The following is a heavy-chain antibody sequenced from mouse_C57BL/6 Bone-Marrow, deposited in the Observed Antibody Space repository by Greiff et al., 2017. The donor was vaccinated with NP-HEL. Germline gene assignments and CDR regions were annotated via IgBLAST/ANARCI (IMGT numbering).Heavy chain of an antibody. CDR2: IYPSDSET. J-gene: IGHJ2*01. Sequence: VQLQQPGAELVRPGSSVKLSCKASGYTFTSYWMDWVKQRPGQGLEWIGNIYPSDSETHYNQKFKDKATLTVDKSSSTAYMQLSSLTSEDSAVYYCARRSRIYYYGSSSDYFDYWGQGTTLTVSS. CDR1: GYTFTSYW. CDR3: ARRSRIYYYGSSSDYFDY. D-gene: IGHD1-1*01. V-gene: IGHV1-61*01.